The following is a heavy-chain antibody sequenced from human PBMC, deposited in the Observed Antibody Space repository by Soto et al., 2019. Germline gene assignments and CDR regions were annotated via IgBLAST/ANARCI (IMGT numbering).Heavy chain of an antibody. D-gene: IGHD2-21*01. V-gene: IGHV1-2*02. J-gene: IGHJ4*02. CDR2: INPRNGDT. CDR1: GYTFTGNY. Sequence: QVQLVQSGAEVKKPGASVKVSCKVSGYTFTGNYMHWMRQAPGQGPEWMGWINPRNGDTDYAQKFQGRVTNTRDTSISTAVMDLRRLTSVYPDIYFFGRGGGVDVVFPTRIVFDYRAKSTLLTVAS. CDR3: GRGGGVDVVFPTRIVFDY.